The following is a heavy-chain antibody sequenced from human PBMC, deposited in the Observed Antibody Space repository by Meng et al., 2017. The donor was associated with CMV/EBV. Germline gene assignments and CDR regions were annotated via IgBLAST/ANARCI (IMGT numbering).Heavy chain of an antibody. D-gene: IGHD4-11*01. CDR1: GGSISSYY. V-gene: IGHV4-59*01. CDR3: ARLQTERTYSYGMDV. CDR2: IDYSGST. J-gene: IGHJ6*02. Sequence: SETLSLTCTVSGGSISSYYSSWIRQPTGKGLEWSGYIDYSGSTNYNPALKSRVTISLDKSKIQFSLKMSSVTAADTAVYYGARLQTERTYSYGMDVWGQGTTVTVSS.